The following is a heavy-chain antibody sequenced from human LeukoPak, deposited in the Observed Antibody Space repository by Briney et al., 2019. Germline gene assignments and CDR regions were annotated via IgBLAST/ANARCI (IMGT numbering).Heavy chain of an antibody. Sequence: ASVGVSCKASGGTFSSYAISWVRQAPGQGLEWMGGIIPIFGTANYAQKFQGRVTITADEPTSTAYMELSSLRSEDTAVYYRAVRWLQSTGGFDYWGQGTLVTVSS. J-gene: IGHJ4*02. D-gene: IGHD5-24*01. V-gene: IGHV1-69*01. CDR3: AVRWLQSTGGFDY. CDR1: GGTFSSYA. CDR2: IIPIFGTA.